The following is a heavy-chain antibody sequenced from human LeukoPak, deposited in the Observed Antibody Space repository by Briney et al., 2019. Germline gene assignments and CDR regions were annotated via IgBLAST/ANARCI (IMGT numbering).Heavy chain of an antibody. Sequence: SETLSLTCTVSGGSISSSSYYWGWIRQPPGKGLEWIGSIYYSGSTYYNPSLKSRVTISVDTSKNQFSLKLSSVTAADTAVYFCARDSKLTATGTGFDYWGQGTLVTVSS. V-gene: IGHV4-39*07. D-gene: IGHD6-13*01. J-gene: IGHJ4*02. CDR1: GGSISSSSYY. CDR2: IYYSGST. CDR3: ARDSKLTATGTGFDY.